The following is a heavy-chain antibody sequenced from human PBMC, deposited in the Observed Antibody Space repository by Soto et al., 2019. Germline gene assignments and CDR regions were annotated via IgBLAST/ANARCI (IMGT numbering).Heavy chain of an antibody. CDR2: IKQDGSEK. CDR1: EFTFSSPC. Sequence: PGATLRLSCAASEFTFSSPCMSWVRQAQGKGLEWVANIKQDGSEKYYVDSVKGRFTISRDNAKNSLYLQMNSLRAEDTAVYYCATYLGFARFGYWGQGTLVTVSS. J-gene: IGHJ4*02. CDR3: ATYLGFARFGY. V-gene: IGHV3-7*01. D-gene: IGHD3-10*01.